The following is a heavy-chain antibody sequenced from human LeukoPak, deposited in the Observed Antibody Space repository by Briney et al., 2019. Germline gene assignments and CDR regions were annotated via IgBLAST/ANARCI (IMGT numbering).Heavy chain of an antibody. CDR2: ISSSSSYI. V-gene: IGHV3-21*01. CDR1: GFTFSSYT. D-gene: IGHD2-21*02. J-gene: IGHJ3*02. CDR3: SRRAYCGGDCCGSDAFDI. Sequence: GGSLRLSCAASGFTFSSYTMNWVRQAPGKGLEWVSSISSSSSYIYYADSVKGRFTISRDNAKNSLDLQMNSLRAEDTAVYYCSRRAYCGGDCCGSDAFDIWGQGTMVAVSS.